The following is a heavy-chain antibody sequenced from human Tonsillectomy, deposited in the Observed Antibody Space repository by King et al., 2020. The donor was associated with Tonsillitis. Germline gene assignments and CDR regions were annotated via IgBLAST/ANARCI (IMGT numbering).Heavy chain of an antibody. CDR2: IKQDGSEK. Sequence: DVQLVESGGGLVQPGGSLRLSCAASGFSFSSYWMSWVRQAPGKGLEWVANIKQDGSEKNYVDSLKGRVTISRDNAKNSLSLQMKSLRAEDTAVYYCARDGSSGYYDGLDYWGQGTLVTVSS. CDR3: ARDGSSGYYDGLDY. J-gene: IGHJ4*02. D-gene: IGHD3-22*01. V-gene: IGHV3-7*03. CDR1: GFSFSSYW.